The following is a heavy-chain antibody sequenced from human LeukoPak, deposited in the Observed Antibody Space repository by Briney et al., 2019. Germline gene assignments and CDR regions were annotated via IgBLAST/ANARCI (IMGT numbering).Heavy chain of an antibody. V-gene: IGHV1-46*01. CDR3: ARNPAGTNHYDSSGLSFDV. Sequence: ASVKVSXKASGYTFTDYFMHWVRQAPGQGLEWMGIMNPSGGSPTYARRFQGRVTMTRDTSTSTVYMELSSLRSEDTAVYYCARNPAGTNHYDSSGLSFDVWGQGTMVTVSS. CDR1: GYTFTDYF. D-gene: IGHD3-22*01. CDR2: MNPSGGSP. J-gene: IGHJ3*01.